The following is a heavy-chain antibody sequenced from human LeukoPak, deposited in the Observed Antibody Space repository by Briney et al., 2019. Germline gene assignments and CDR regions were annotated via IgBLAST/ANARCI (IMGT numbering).Heavy chain of an antibody. CDR3: ARTNKGATTGQAPFDY. V-gene: IGHV1-8*02. CDR2: INPNSGNT. D-gene: IGHD1-26*01. CDR1: GYTFTGYY. J-gene: IGHJ4*02. Sequence: ASVKVSCKASGYTFTGYYMHWVRQAPGQGLEWMGWINPNSGNTGYAQKFQGRVTMTRNTSISTAYMELSSLRAEDTAVYYCARTNKGATTGQAPFDYWGQGTLVTVSS.